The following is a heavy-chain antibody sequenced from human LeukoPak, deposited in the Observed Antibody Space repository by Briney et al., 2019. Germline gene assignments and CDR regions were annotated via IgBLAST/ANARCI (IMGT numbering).Heavy chain of an antibody. CDR1: GGSFSGYY. CDR3: ARARFGELLGRFDP. Sequence: PSETLSLTCAVYGGSFSGYYWSWIRQPPGKGLEWIGEINHSGSTNYNPSLKSRVTISVDTPKNQFSLKLSSVTAADTAVYYCARARFGELLGRFDPWGQGTLVTVSS. V-gene: IGHV4-34*01. J-gene: IGHJ5*02. CDR2: INHSGST. D-gene: IGHD3-10*01.